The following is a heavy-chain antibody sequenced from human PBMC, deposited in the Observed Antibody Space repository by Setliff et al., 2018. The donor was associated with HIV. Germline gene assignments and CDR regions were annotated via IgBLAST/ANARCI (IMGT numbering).Heavy chain of an antibody. CDR3: ARTDWARTSYYYYYGMDV. Sequence: PSETLSLTCAVSGGSISSSNWWSWVRQPPGKGLEWIGEIYHSGSTNYNPSLKSRVTISVDTSKNQFSLKLSSVTAADTAVYYCARTDWARTSYYYYYGMDVWGQGTTVTVSS. V-gene: IGHV4-4*02. J-gene: IGHJ6*02. D-gene: IGHD3-9*01. CDR2: IYHSGST. CDR1: GGSISSSNW.